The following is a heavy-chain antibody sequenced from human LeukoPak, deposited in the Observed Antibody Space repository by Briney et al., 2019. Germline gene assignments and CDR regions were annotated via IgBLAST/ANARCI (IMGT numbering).Heavy chain of an antibody. CDR2: IYHSGTT. D-gene: IGHD3-22*01. J-gene: IGHJ4*02. Sequence: SETLSLTCAVSGYSITSGYYWGWIRPPPGKGLEWIGSIYHSGTTYQNPSLKSRVTISVDTSKNQFSLKLSSVTAADTAVYYCARGPNEDYYDSSGFLIWGQGTLVTVSS. CDR3: ARGPNEDYYDSSGFLI. V-gene: IGHV4-38-2*01. CDR1: GYSITSGYY.